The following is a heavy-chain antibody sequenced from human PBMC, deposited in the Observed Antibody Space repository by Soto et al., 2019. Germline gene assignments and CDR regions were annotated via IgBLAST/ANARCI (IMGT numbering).Heavy chain of an antibody. Sequence: QLQLQESGPGLVKPSETLSLTCTVSGGSISSSSYYWVWIRQPPGKGLEWIGSIYYSGSTYYNPSLKSRVTISVDTSKNHFSLKLSSVTAADTAVYYCASTMVRGVTPRYYYYYGMDVWGQGTTVTVSS. J-gene: IGHJ6*02. CDR1: GGSISSSSYY. CDR3: ASTMVRGVTPRYYYYYGMDV. D-gene: IGHD3-10*01. CDR2: IYYSGST. V-gene: IGHV4-39*02.